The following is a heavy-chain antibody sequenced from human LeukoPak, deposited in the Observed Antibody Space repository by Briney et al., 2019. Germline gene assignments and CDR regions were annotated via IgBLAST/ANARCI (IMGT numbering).Heavy chain of an antibody. D-gene: IGHD6-13*01. V-gene: IGHV1-69*06. J-gene: IGHJ5*02. CDR1: GGTVSRYP. Sequence: GASVKVFCKASGGTVSRYPISWVRQAPGQGLEWMGGIIPIFGTANYAQKFQGRVTITADKSTSTAYMELSSLRSEDTAVYYCARDSQQLSSSWYSLDWFDPWGQGTLVTVSS. CDR3: ARDSQQLSSSWYSLDWFDP. CDR2: IIPIFGTA.